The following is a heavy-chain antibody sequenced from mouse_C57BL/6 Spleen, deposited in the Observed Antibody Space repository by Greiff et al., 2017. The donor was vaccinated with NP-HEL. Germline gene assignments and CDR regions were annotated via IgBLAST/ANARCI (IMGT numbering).Heavy chain of an antibody. Sequence: VQLKESGPELVKPGASVKISCKASGYSFTGYYMNWVKQSPEKSLEWIGEINPSTGGTTYNQKFKAKATLTVDKSSSTAYMQLKSLTSEDSAVYYCARRGVNGKGYFDYWGQGTTLTVSS. CDR2: INPSTGGT. CDR1: GYSFTGYY. V-gene: IGHV1-42*01. CDR3: ARRGVNGKGYFDY. J-gene: IGHJ2*01. D-gene: IGHD2-1*01.